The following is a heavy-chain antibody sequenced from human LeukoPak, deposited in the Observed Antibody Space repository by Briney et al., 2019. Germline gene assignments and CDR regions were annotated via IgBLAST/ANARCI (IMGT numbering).Heavy chain of an antibody. D-gene: IGHD5-18*01. CDR1: GGSISSYY. CDR3: ARKHSYRQTPFDY. Sequence: SETLSLTCTVSGGSISSYYWSWIRQPPGKGLEWIGYIYYSGSTNYNPSLKSRVTISVDTSKNQFSLKLSSATAADTAVYYCARKHSYRQTPFDYWGQGTLVTVSS. V-gene: IGHV4-59*12. CDR2: IYYSGST. J-gene: IGHJ4*02.